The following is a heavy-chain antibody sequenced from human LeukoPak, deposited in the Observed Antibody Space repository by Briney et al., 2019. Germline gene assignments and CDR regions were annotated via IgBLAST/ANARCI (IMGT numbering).Heavy chain of an antibody. V-gene: IGHV4-59*08. CDR1: GGSISSYY. D-gene: IGHD4-23*01. Sequence: SETLSLTCTVSGGSISSYYWSWIRQAPGGGLEWLGYIHYSGSTNYSPSLRGRVTISVDTSKNQFSLNLSSVTAADTAVYYCARHSSAYGGLFDYWGQGTLVTVSS. CDR3: ARHSSAYGGLFDY. CDR2: IHYSGST. J-gene: IGHJ4*02.